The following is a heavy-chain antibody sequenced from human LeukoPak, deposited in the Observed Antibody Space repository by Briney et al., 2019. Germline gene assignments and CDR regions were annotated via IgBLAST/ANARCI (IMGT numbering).Heavy chain of an antibody. Sequence: GGSLRLSCAASGFTFNNYGMHWVRQAPGKGLEWVAFIRYDGSNKYYADSVKGRFTISRDNAKNTLYLQMNSLRAEDTAVYYCARGYSSSWSTPPYYFDYWGQGTLVTVSS. J-gene: IGHJ4*02. V-gene: IGHV3-30*02. CDR2: IRYDGSNK. CDR3: ARGYSSSWSTPPYYFDY. CDR1: GFTFNNYG. D-gene: IGHD6-13*01.